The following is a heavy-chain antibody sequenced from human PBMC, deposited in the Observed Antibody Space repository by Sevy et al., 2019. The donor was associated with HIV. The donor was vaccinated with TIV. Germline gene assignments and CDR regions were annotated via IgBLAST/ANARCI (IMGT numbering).Heavy chain of an antibody. CDR3: ARDLPGDNRMDV. Sequence: GGSLRLSCAASGFTFSSYEMNWVRQAPRKGLEWVSYISSSGSPIYYADSVKGRFTISRDNAKNSLYLQMNSLRAEDTGVYYCARDLPGDNRMDVWGQGTTVTVSS. D-gene: IGHD2-21*02. CDR1: GFTFSSYE. J-gene: IGHJ6*02. CDR2: ISSSGSPI. V-gene: IGHV3-48*03.